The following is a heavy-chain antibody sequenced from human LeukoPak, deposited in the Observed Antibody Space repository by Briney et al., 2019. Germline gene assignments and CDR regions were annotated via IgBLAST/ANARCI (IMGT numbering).Heavy chain of an antibody. CDR3: SKGAAVAASSN. CDR2: ISYSGNT. J-gene: IGHJ3*01. CDR1: GDSISSGSFY. Sequence: SETLSLTCSVSGDSISSGSFYWGWIRQPPGKGLEWIGSISYSGNTYYNPSLESRVTISVDKSKNQFFLRLTSVTAADTSVYFCSKGAAVAASSNWGQGTLVTVSS. V-gene: IGHV4-39*01. D-gene: IGHD6-19*01.